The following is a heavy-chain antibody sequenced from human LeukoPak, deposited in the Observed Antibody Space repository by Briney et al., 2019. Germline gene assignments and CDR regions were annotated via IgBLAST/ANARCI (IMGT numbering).Heavy chain of an antibody. CDR3: TTGRRYQLYDY. CDR2: FAPEDGET. CDR1: GNTLTELS. D-gene: IGHD1-1*01. Sequence: ASVKVSCKVFGNTLTELSMHWVRQAPGKGLESMGGFAPEDGETIYAQQFQGRLTMTEDTSTDTAHMELSRLTSEDTAVYYCTTGRRYQLYDYWGQGTLVTVSS. J-gene: IGHJ4*02. V-gene: IGHV1-24*01.